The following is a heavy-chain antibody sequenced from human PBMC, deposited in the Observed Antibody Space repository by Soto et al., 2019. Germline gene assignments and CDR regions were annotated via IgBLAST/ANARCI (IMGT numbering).Heavy chain of an antibody. V-gene: IGHV3-48*03. CDR1: GFTFSSYE. CDR3: ARGAQGVVPNPYNWFDP. J-gene: IGHJ5*02. CDR2: ISSSGSTI. D-gene: IGHD3-3*01. Sequence: EVQLVESGGGLVQPGGSLRLSCAASGFTFSSYEMNWVRQAPGKGLEWVSYISSSGSTIYYADSVKGRFTISRDNAKNSLYLQMNSLRAEDTAVYYCARGAQGVVPNPYNWFDPWGQGTLVNVSS.